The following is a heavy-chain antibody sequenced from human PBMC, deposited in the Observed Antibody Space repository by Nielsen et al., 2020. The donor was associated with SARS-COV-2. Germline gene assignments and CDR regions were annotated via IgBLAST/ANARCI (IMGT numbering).Heavy chain of an antibody. D-gene: IGHD3-10*01. Sequence: GGSLRLSCVASGFRFGDYGLAWVRQAPGKGLEWVSGISSSGGTIYYADSVKGRFTISRDSSQNTLYLHMNSLGAEDTAVYFCARVPTVGSLSYYYYGMDVWGQGTTVTVSS. CDR1: GFRFGDYG. CDR3: ARVPTVGSLSYYYYGMDV. CDR2: ISSSGGTI. J-gene: IGHJ6*02. V-gene: IGHV3-23*01.